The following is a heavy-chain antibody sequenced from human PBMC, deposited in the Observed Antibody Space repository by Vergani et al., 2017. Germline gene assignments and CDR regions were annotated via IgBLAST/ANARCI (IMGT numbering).Heavy chain of an antibody. CDR3: TRQDYDYVWGGYRPWYYDGKDG. Sequence: EVQLVESGGGLVQPGRSLRLSCTASGFTFGDYAMSWVRQAPGKGLEWVGFIRSKAYGGTTEYAASVKGRFTISRDDSKSIAYLQMNSLKTEDTAVYYCTRQDYDYVWGGYRPWYYDGKDGWERGTTITVSS. D-gene: IGHD3-16*02. V-gene: IGHV3-49*04. CDR1: GFTFGDYA. J-gene: IGHJ6*01. CDR2: IRSKAYGGTT.